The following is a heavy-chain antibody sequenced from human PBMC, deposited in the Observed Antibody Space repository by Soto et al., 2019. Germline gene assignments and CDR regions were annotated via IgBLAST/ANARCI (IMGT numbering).Heavy chain of an antibody. CDR2: ISAYNGNT. D-gene: IGHD3-10*01. Sequence: GASVKVSCKASGYTFTSYGISWVRQAPGQGLEWMGWISAYNGNTNYAQKLQGRVTMTTDTSTSTAYMELRSLRSDDTAVYYCARDPNMVRGKLRAFDIWGQGTMVTVSS. J-gene: IGHJ3*02. CDR1: GYTFTSYG. V-gene: IGHV1-18*01. CDR3: ARDPNMVRGKLRAFDI.